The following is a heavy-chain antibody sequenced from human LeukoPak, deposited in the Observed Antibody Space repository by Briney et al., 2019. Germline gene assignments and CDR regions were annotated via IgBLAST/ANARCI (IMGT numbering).Heavy chain of an antibody. CDR2: INHSGST. CDR3: ARSSCSSTSCLYYFDS. J-gene: IGHJ4*02. Sequence: SETLSLTCAVYGGSFSGYYWSWIRQPPGKGLEWIREINHSGSTNYNPSLKSRVTISVDTSKNQFSLKVSSVTAADTAVYYCARSSCSSTSCLYYFDSWGQGTLVTVSS. D-gene: IGHD2-2*01. CDR1: GGSFSGYY. V-gene: IGHV4-34*01.